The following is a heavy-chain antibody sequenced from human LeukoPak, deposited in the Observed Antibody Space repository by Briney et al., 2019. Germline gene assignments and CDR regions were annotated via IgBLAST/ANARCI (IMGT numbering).Heavy chain of an antibody. CDR2: IYPGDSDT. Sequence: GESLKISCKGSGYSFTSYWIGWVRQMPGKGLEWMGIIYPGDSDTRYSPSFQGQVTISADKSISTAYLQWSSLKASDTAMYYCARRASTVAGTFMGYGGNPFDYWGQGTLVTVSS. CDR1: GYSFTSYW. J-gene: IGHJ4*02. V-gene: IGHV5-51*01. D-gene: IGHD6-19*01. CDR3: ARRASTVAGTFMGYGGNPFDY.